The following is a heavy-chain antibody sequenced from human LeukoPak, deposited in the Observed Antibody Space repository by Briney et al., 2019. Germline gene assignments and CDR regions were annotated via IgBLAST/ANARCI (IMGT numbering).Heavy chain of an antibody. V-gene: IGHV3-23*01. CDR3: AKGVGYYYYYGMDV. CDR2: ISGGGGST. CDR1: GFTFSTSA. J-gene: IGHJ6*02. Sequence: GGSLRLSCAVSGFTFSTSAMSWVRRAPGKGLEWVSGISGGGGSTYYADSVKGRFTISKDNSKNTLYLQMNSLRAEDTAVYYCAKGVGYYYYYGMDVWGQGTTVTVSS.